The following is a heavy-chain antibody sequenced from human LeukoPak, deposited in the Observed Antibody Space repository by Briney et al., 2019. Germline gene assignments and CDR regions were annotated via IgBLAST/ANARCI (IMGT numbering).Heavy chain of an antibody. D-gene: IGHD1-14*01. CDR1: GFSLSTNGVG. Sequence: SGPTLVNPTQTLTLTCTLSGFSLSTNGVGVGSIRQPPGKALEWLTLIYWDDDKRYNPSLRSRLTVTKDISNSQVVLTMTNVDPVDTATYFCAHRLLGITTNWNHGYFDYWGQGMLVTVSS. J-gene: IGHJ4*02. CDR2: IYWDDDK. V-gene: IGHV2-5*02. CDR3: AHRLLGITTNWNHGYFDY.